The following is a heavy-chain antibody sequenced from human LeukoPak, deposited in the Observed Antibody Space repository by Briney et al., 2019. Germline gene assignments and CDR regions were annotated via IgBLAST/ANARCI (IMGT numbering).Heavy chain of an antibody. D-gene: IGHD6-13*01. Sequence: PGGSLRLSCAASGFTFSSYTMSWVRQAPGKGLEWVSTITTSDGNTYYADSVKGRFTISRDNSKNTLYLQMNSLRAEDTAVYYCARDALPSWYSSSWYYFDYWGQGTLVTVSS. J-gene: IGHJ4*02. CDR3: ARDALPSWYSSSWYYFDY. CDR1: GFTFSSYT. CDR2: ITTSDGNT. V-gene: IGHV3-23*01.